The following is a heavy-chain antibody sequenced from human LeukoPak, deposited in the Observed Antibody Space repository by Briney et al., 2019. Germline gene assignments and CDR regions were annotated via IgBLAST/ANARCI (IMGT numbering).Heavy chain of an antibody. J-gene: IGHJ4*02. V-gene: IGHV3-64*01. CDR2: MSSNGGST. D-gene: IGHD5-18*01. CDR1: GFTFSSYA. Sequence: GGSLRLSCAASGFTFSSYAMHWVRQAPGKGMEYVSAMSSNGGSTYYANSVKGRFTISRDNSKITLYLQMGSLRAEDMAVYYCARGGRGYSYGYVVDYWGQGTLVTVSS. CDR3: ARGGRGYSYGYVVDY.